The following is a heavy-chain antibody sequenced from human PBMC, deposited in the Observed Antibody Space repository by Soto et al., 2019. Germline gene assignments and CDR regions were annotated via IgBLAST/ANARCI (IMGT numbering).Heavy chain of an antibody. CDR3: ARDTAPSDV. V-gene: IGHV1-3*01. Sequence: EASVKVSCKASGHTSRKDVVHWLRQAPGQWLDWMGWINGDNGETKYSRNFQGRVTFTWDTAASTAYMELSSLRSEDTAVYYCARDTAPSDVWGQGTLVTVSS. CDR2: INGDNGET. CDR1: GHTSRKDV. D-gene: IGHD4-17*01. J-gene: IGHJ4*02.